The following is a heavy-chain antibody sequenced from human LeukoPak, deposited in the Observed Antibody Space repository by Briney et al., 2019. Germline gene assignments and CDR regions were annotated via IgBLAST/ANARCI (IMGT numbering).Heavy chain of an antibody. CDR1: GFSFDDYA. CDR3: ARAEYSSPRGY. CDR2: IGWNGGGI. Sequence: GRSLRLSCAASGFSFDDYAMHWVRQAPGKGLEWVSGIGWNGGGIVYADSVKGRFTISRDNAKNSLYLQMNSLRAEDTAVYYCARAEYSSPRGYWGQGTLVTVSS. V-gene: IGHV3-9*01. D-gene: IGHD6-6*01. J-gene: IGHJ4*02.